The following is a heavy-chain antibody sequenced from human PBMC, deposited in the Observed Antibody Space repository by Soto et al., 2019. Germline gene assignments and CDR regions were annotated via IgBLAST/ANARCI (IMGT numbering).Heavy chain of an antibody. CDR1: GGSVNSGNDY. CDR2: MSHSGGT. Sequence: QVQLQQWGAGLLKPSETLSLTCAVYGGSVNSGNDYWSWIRQPPGKGLEWIGEMSHSGGTHFNTSLKSRVTTSVDTSKHQFSLKMSSVTAADTALYYCARVERGTATTVVDAFDIWGPGTLVTVSS. V-gene: IGHV4-34*01. D-gene: IGHD1-1*01. CDR3: ARVERGTATTVVDAFDI. J-gene: IGHJ3*02.